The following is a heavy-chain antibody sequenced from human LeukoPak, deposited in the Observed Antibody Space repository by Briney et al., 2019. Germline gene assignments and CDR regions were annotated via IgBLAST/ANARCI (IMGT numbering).Heavy chain of an antibody. CDR2: IYVTGN. Sequence: ETLSLTCTVSGGSIRTYYWGWVRQSPGKGLEWIGYIYVTGNRYNPYLQSRVTISEDTSRNQFLLKMSSVTAADTAVYYCARHIGGGIEDMDVWGKGTKVTVSS. D-gene: IGHD3-16*02. J-gene: IGHJ6*03. CDR3: ARHIGGGIEDMDV. CDR1: GGSIRTYY. V-gene: IGHV4-59*08.